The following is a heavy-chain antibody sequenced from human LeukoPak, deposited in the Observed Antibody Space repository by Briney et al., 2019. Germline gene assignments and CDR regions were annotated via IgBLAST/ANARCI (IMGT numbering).Heavy chain of an antibody. CDR2: IYPGNSET. J-gene: IGHJ4*02. CDR1: AYSFTRYW. Sequence: GESLKISCKGSAYSFTRYWIGWVRQMPGKGLEWMGSIYPGNSETRYSPPFQGRVIMSADKSNSTAYLQWSSLKAPDTAMYYCARLQRITMVRGVIITPGYFDYWGQGTLVTVSS. V-gene: IGHV5-51*01. D-gene: IGHD3-10*01. CDR3: ARLQRITMVRGVIITPGYFDY.